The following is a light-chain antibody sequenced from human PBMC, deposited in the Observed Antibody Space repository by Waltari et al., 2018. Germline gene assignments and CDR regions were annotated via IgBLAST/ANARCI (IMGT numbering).Light chain of an antibody. Sequence: DIQMSQSPSTLSASVGARVTLTCRASHVPNNWLARFQQKPGRDPEVLISKASILESGVSSRFSGGGSGTEFTLTISSLQPDDIATYYCQQYESYPWTFGQGTKVEIK. J-gene: IGKJ1*01. V-gene: IGKV1-5*03. CDR1: HVPNNW. CDR2: KAS. CDR3: QQYESYPWT.